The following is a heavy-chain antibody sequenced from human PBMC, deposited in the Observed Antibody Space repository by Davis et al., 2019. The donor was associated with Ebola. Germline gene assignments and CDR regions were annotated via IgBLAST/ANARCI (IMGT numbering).Heavy chain of an antibody. D-gene: IGHD6-13*01. V-gene: IGHV3-23*01. CDR1: GFTFSSYA. Sequence: GESLKISCAASGFTFSSYAMSWVRQAPGKGLEWVSAISGSGGSTYYADSVKGRFTISRDNSKNTLYLQMNSLRVEDTAVYHCVREDERQQLGFDSWSQGTLATVSS. J-gene: IGHJ4*02. CDR2: ISGSGGST. CDR3: VREDERQQLGFDS.